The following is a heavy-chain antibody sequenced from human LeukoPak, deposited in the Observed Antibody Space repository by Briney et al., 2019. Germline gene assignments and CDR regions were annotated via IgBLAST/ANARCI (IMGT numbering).Heavy chain of an antibody. J-gene: IGHJ5*02. V-gene: IGHV4-4*07. Sequence: PSETLSLTCTVSGGSISSYDWSWIRQPAGKGLEWVGRIYTSGSTNYSPSLKSRVTMSVDTSKNQFSLKLRSMTAADTAVYYCAATLAYGRFDPWGQGTLVTVSS. CDR2: IYTSGST. D-gene: IGHD4-17*01. CDR3: AATLAYGRFDP. CDR1: GGSISSYD.